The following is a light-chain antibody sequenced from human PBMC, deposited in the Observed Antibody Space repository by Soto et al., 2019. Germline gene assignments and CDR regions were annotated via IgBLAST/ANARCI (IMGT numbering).Light chain of an antibody. Sequence: EIVLTQSPGTLSLSPGERATLSCRASQSVSSSYLAWYQQKPGQAPRHLIYGASSRATGIPDRFSGSGSGTDFPLTISRLEPADFAVYYCQQYGSQGYTFGQGTKLEIK. CDR3: QQYGSQGYT. V-gene: IGKV3-20*01. J-gene: IGKJ2*01. CDR2: GAS. CDR1: QSVSSSY.